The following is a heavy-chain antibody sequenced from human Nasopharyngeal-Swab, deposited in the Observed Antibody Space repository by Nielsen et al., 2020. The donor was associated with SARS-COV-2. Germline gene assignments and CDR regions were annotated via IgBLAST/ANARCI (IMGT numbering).Heavy chain of an antibody. Sequence: SLKISCAASGFTFDDYAMHWVRQAPGKGLEWVSGISWNSGSIGYADSVKGRLTISRDNAKNSLYLQMNSLRAEDTALYYCAKLGYFDLWGRGTLVTVSS. CDR2: ISWNSGSI. J-gene: IGHJ2*01. CDR3: AKLGYFDL. CDR1: GFTFDDYA. V-gene: IGHV3-9*01.